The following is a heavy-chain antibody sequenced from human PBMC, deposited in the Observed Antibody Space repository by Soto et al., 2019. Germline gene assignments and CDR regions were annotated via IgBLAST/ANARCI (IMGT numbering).Heavy chain of an antibody. D-gene: IGHD1-26*01. CDR2: ISFDGYKK. Sequence: GWSLRLSCESSVFTFISYAMHWVRQAPGKGLEWVAVISFDGYKKYFGDSVEGRFTISRDNSRNTLYLQMNSLRTEDTAVYYCAKEWELLTHYYFGMDVWGQGTTVTVSS. V-gene: IGHV3-30*18. CDR1: VFTFISYA. J-gene: IGHJ6*02. CDR3: AKEWELLTHYYFGMDV.